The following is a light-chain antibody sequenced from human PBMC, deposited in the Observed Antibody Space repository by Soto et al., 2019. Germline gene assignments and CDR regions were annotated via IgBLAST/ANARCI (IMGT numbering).Light chain of an antibody. V-gene: IGLV2-14*01. CDR2: EVS. CDR3: SSYTSNNTLV. CDR1: SSDVDSYNY. J-gene: IGLJ2*01. Sequence: QSVLTQPASVSGSPGQSITISCTGTSSDVDSYNYVSWYQQHPGKAPKVMIYEVSNRPSGVSNRFSGSKSDNTASLTISGLQAEDEADYYCSSYTSNNTLVFGGGTKLTVL.